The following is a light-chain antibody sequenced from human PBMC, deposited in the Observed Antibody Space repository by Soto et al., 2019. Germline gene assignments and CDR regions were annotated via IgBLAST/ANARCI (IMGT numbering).Light chain of an antibody. CDR2: EVI. CDR3: SSYTSSTNYV. V-gene: IGLV2-14*03. J-gene: IGLJ1*01. Sequence: QSVLTQPASVSGSPGQAITVSCSGTSSDIGAHNFVSWYQQHPGKAPKLIIYEVINRPSGVSDRFSGSKSGNTASLTISGLQSEDEADYYCSSYTSSTNYVFGAGTKVTVL. CDR1: SSDIGAHNF.